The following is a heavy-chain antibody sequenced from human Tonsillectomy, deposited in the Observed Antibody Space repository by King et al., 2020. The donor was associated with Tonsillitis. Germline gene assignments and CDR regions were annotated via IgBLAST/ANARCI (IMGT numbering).Heavy chain of an antibody. CDR2: INHSGST. D-gene: IGHD3-3*01. Sequence: VQLQQWGAGLLKPSETLSLTCAVSGGSFSGYSWTWIRQAPGKGLEWLGEINHSGSTTYDASLKSRVTISGDTSRNHFSLNLSSVTAADTAVYFCARGPLYDFWSGGLDYWGQGILVTVSS. CDR3: ARGPLYDFWSGGLDY. J-gene: IGHJ4*02. CDR1: GGSFSGYS. V-gene: IGHV4-34*01.